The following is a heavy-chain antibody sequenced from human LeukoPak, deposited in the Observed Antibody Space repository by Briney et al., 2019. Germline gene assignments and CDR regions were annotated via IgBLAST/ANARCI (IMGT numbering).Heavy chain of an antibody. V-gene: IGHV4-59*01. CDR3: AGGRGSYYVSYYFDY. CDR1: GGSISSYY. J-gene: IGHJ4*02. Sequence: SETLSLTCTVSGGSISSYYWSWIRQPPGKGLEWIGYIYYSGSTNYNPSLKSRVTISVDTSKNQFSLKLSSVTAADTAVYYCAGGRGSYYVSYYFDYWGQGTLVTVSS. D-gene: IGHD1-26*01. CDR2: IYYSGST.